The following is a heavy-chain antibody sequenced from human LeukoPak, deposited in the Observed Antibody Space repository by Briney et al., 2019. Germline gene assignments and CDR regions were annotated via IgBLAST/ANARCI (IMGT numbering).Heavy chain of an antibody. CDR2: INHSGST. J-gene: IGHJ4*02. V-gene: IGHV4-34*01. CDR1: GGSFSGYY. D-gene: IGHD4-23*01. Sequence: SETLSLTCAVYGGSFSGYYWSWIRQPPGKGLEWIGEINHSGSTNYNPSLKSRVTISVDTSKNQFSLKLSSVTAADTAVYYCASASYGGDPFDYWGQGTLVTVSS. CDR3: ASASYGGDPFDY.